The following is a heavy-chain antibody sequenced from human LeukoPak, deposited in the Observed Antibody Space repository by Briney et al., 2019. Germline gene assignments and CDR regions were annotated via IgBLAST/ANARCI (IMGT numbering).Heavy chain of an antibody. CDR2: IYYSGST. Sequence: SETLSLTCTVPGGSISSYSSSWIRQPPGKGLEWIGHIYYSGSTNSNPSLKSRVTISVDTSKNKFSLKLSSVTAAPTVVYSVASSTVAGAFDIWGQGTMVTVSS. V-gene: IGHV4-59*01. J-gene: IGHJ3*02. CDR3: ASSTVAGAFDI. CDR1: GGSISSYS. D-gene: IGHD6-19*01.